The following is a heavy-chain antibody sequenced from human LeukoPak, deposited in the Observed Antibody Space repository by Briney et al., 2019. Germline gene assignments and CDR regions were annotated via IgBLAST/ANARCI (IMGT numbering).Heavy chain of an antibody. CDR1: GFTFSSYS. J-gene: IGHJ6*04. CDR2: ISSSSSCI. D-gene: IGHD2-2*01. V-gene: IGHV3-21*01. Sequence: GGSLRLSCAASGFTFSSYSMNWVRQAPGKGLEWVSSISSSSSCIYYADSVKGRFTISRDNAKNSLYLQMNSLRAEDTAVYYCARDEKVVPAAIFYYGMDVWGKGTTVTVSS. CDR3: ARDEKVVPAAIFYYGMDV.